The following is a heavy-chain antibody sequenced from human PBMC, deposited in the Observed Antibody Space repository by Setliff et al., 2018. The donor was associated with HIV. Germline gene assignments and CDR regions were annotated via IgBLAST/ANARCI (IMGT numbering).Heavy chain of an antibody. Sequence: SETLSRTCSVSGGSTTGYHWNWIRQPAGKGLEWIGRMYYTGNTDYNPSLKSRVIMSIDTSKDQFSLNLNSVTAADTAVYYCARSIYGSRTYPLDIWGQGILVTVSS. D-gene: IGHD3-10*01. V-gene: IGHV4-4*07. CDR2: MYYTGNT. CDR3: ARSIYGSRTYPLDI. J-gene: IGHJ4*02. CDR1: GGSTTGYH.